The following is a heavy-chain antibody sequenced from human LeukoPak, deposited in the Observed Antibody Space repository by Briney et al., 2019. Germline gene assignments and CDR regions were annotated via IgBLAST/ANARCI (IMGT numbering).Heavy chain of an antibody. J-gene: IGHJ4*02. V-gene: IGHV1-2*02. Sequence: GASVKVSCKASGYTFTGYYMHWVRQAPGQGLEWMGWINPNSGGTNYAQKVQGRVTMTRDTSISTAYMELSKLRSDDTAVYYCARGIVGATTGDWGQGTLVTVSS. D-gene: IGHD1-26*01. CDR1: GYTFTGYY. CDR3: ARGIVGATTGD. CDR2: INPNSGGT.